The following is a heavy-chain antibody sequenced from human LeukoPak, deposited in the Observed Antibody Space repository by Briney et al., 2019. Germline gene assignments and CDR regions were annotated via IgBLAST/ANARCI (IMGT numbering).Heavy chain of an antibody. V-gene: IGHV1-3*01. CDR2: INAGNGNT. Sequence: ASVKVSCKASGYTFTSYAMHWVRQAPGQRLEWMGWINAGNGNTIYSQKFQGRVTITRDTSASTAYMELSSLRSEDTAVYYCAMGFGSPHTWFDPWGQGTLVTVSS. CDR1: GYTFTSYA. D-gene: IGHD3-16*01. J-gene: IGHJ5*02. CDR3: AMGFGSPHTWFDP.